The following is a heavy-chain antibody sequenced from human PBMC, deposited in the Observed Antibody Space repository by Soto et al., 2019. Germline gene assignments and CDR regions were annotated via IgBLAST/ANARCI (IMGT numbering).Heavy chain of an antibody. CDR1: GGSISSAGYS. V-gene: IGHV4-30-2*01. CDR3: ARENRLGTYYFGS. Sequence: LQLQESGSGLVNPSQTLSLTCAVSGGSISSAGYSWSWIRQPPGKGLEWIGYIFHTGSTNYNPPLRSRLTISIDMSNDQCSLKLSSVTAADTAVYYCARENRLGTYYFGSWGQGTLVTVSS. D-gene: IGHD3-16*01. CDR2: IFHTGST. J-gene: IGHJ4*02.